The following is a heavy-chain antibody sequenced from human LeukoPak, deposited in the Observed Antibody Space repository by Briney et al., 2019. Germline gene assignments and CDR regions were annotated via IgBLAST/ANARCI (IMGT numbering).Heavy chain of an antibody. V-gene: IGHV3-48*03. CDR2: ISSSGSTI. D-gene: IGHD2-21*02. Sequence: PGGSLRLSCAASGFTFSSYEMNGVRQAPGKGLEWVSYISSSGSTIYYADSVKGRFTISRDNAKNSLYLQMNSLRAEDTAVYYCARAYCGGDCYCDYWGQGTLVTVSS. CDR3: ARAYCGGDCYCDY. J-gene: IGHJ4*02. CDR1: GFTFSSYE.